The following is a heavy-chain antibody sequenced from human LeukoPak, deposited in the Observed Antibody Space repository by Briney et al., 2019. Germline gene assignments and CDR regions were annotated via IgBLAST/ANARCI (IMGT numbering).Heavy chain of an antibody. CDR2: IYTSEST. CDR3: ARDGMTNYDSSGYYSDY. J-gene: IGHJ4*02. V-gene: IGHV4-61*02. CDR1: GGSISSSNYY. Sequence: KTSETLSLTCSVSGGSISSSNYYWSWIRQPAGKGLEWIGRIYTSESTNYNPSLKSRVTISVDTSRNQFSLKLSSVTAADTAVYYCARDGMTNYDSSGYYSDYWGQGTLVTVSS. D-gene: IGHD3-22*01.